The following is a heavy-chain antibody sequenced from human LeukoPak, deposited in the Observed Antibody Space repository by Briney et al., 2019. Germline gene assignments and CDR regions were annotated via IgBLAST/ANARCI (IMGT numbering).Heavy chain of an antibody. V-gene: IGHV4-39*01. CDR3: ARLYYDSSGYYQICYFDY. CDR1: GGSISSSSYY. Sequence: SETLSLTCTVSGGSISSSSYYWGWIRPPPGKGLEWIGSNSGSTYYNPSLKSRVTISVDTSKNQSSLNLSSVTAADTAVYYCARLYYDSSGYYQICYFDYWGQGTLVTVSS. D-gene: IGHD3-22*01. J-gene: IGHJ4*02. CDR2: NSGST.